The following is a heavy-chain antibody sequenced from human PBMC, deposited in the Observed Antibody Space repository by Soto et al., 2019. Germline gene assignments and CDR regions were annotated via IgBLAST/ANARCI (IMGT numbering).Heavy chain of an antibody. CDR3: ARDLCPLGSGTACPLYGLDI. D-gene: IGHD3-10*01. J-gene: IGHJ6*02. Sequence: QVQLVQSGAEVKPPGASVKVSCKASGYTFTGHYMHWVRQVSGKRLEHLGWPKPDNGGTYYAPKFQGRVTFTRDTSTSTAYMELNGLQSDDTAVYFCARDLCPLGSGTACPLYGLDIWGQGTTVVVS. V-gene: IGHV1-2*02. CDR1: GYTFTGHY. CDR2: PKPDNGGT.